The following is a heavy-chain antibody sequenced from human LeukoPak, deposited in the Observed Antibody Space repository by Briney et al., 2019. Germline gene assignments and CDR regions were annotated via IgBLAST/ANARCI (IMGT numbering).Heavy chain of an antibody. Sequence: SETLSLTCTVSGGSISSSSYYWGWIRQPPGKGLEWIGSIYYSGSTYYNPSLKSRVTISVDTSKNQFSLKLSSVTAADTAVYYCTRGHRDYSGSNWFDPWGQGILVTVSS. CDR1: GGSISSSSYY. D-gene: IGHD2-21*01. CDR3: TRGHRDYSGSNWFDP. J-gene: IGHJ5*02. V-gene: IGHV4-39*01. CDR2: IYYSGST.